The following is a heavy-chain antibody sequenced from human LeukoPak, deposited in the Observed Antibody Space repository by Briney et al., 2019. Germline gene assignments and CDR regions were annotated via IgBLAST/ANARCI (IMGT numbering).Heavy chain of an antibody. D-gene: IGHD4-17*01. V-gene: IGHV3-74*01. Sequence: GSLKLSCAASGFTFSSYWMQWVRQPLGKGLVWVSRINPDGTTTNYADSVKGRFTISRDNAKNTLYLQMNSLTVEDTALYYCVRIATMTTPDYWGQGTLVTVSS. CDR3: VRIATMTTPDY. CDR1: GFTFSSYW. J-gene: IGHJ4*02. CDR2: INPDGTTT.